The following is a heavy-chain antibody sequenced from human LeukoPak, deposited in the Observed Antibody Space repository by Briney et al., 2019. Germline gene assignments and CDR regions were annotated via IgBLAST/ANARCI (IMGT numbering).Heavy chain of an antibody. D-gene: IGHD6-19*01. CDR1: GFTFSSYS. Sequence: GGSLRLSCAASGFTFSSYSMNWVRQAPGKGLEWVSYISSSSSTIYYADSVKGRFTISRDNAKNSLYLQMNSLRVEDTAVYYCARIAVAGSYYMDVWGKGTTVTISS. J-gene: IGHJ6*03. CDR3: ARIAVAGSYYMDV. V-gene: IGHV3-48*01. CDR2: ISSSSSTI.